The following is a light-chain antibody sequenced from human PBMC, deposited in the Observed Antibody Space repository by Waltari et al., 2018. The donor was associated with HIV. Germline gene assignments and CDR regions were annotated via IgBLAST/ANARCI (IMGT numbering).Light chain of an antibody. CDR3: QQDDNLPYT. CDR1: QDITNY. Sequence: DNQMTQSLSSLSASVGDRVTITCQASQDITNYLNWYRQKPGKAPKLLIYDASNLGTGVPSRFSGSGSGTDVTFTISSLQPEDIATYYCQQDDNLPYTFGQGTKLEIK. V-gene: IGKV1-33*01. J-gene: IGKJ2*01. CDR2: DAS.